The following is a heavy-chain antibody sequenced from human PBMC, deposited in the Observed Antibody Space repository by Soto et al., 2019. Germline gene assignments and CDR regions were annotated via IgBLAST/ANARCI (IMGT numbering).Heavy chain of an antibody. V-gene: IGHV1-69*06. J-gene: IGHJ3*02. CDR1: GDTFNRYA. Sequence: QELLVQSGAEVKKPGSSVKVSYKASGDTFNRYALHWVRQAPGQGPEWMGGIIAIFETPNYAQKFQGRVSITADKSTTTVYMELRSLTSADTALYYCANVAGRDDAFDIWGQGTMVTVSS. CDR2: IIAIFETP. CDR3: ANVAGRDDAFDI.